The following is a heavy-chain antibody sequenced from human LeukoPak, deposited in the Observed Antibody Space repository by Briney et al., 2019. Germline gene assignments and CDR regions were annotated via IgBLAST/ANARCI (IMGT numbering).Heavy chain of an antibody. CDR3: AKDKFGGSGSYYFDY. CDR2: ISWDGGRT. D-gene: IGHD3-10*01. CDR1: GFTFDDYA. V-gene: IGHV3-43D*03. J-gene: IGHJ4*02. Sequence: PGGSLRLSCAASGFTFDDYAMHWVRQAPGKGLEWVSLISWDGGRTYYADSVKGRFTIARDNRKNSLYLQMNSLRAEDTALYYCAKDKFGGSGSYYFDYWGQGTLVTVSS.